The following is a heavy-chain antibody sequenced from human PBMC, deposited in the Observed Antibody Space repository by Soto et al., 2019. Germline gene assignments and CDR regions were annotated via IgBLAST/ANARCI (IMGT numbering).Heavy chain of an antibody. CDR1: GFTFSSYG. Sequence: QVQLVESGGGVVQPGRSLRLSCAASGFTFSSYGMHWVRQAPGKGLEWVAVISYDGSNKYYADSVKGRFTISRDNSKNTLYLQMNSLRAEDTAVYYCAKDAHCSGGSCYSYFWLGDYYYYGMDVWGQGTTVTVSS. CDR3: AKDAHCSGGSCYSYFWLGDYYYYGMDV. D-gene: IGHD2-15*01. CDR2: ISYDGSNK. J-gene: IGHJ6*02. V-gene: IGHV3-30*18.